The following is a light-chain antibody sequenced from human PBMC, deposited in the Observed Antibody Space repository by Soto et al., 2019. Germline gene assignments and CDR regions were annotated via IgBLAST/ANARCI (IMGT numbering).Light chain of an antibody. Sequence: EIQMTQSASTVSASVGDTVTVTCRASQSVSGWLAWYQQKPGEAPKLLIYDASALPRGVPSRFSGSGSGTEFTLTISSLQPDDFATYYCQHYNSYSEAFGQGTKVDIK. V-gene: IGKV1-5*01. CDR2: DAS. CDR1: QSVSGW. CDR3: QHYNSYSEA. J-gene: IGKJ1*01.